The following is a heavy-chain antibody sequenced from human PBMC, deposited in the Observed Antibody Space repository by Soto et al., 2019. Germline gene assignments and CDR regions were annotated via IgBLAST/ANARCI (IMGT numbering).Heavy chain of an antibody. CDR1: GFTFSSYW. J-gene: IGHJ3*02. CDR3: ATDLWTTVVTDAFDI. D-gene: IGHD4-17*01. CDR2: IKQDGSEK. Sequence: GSLRLSCAASGFTFSSYWMSWVRQAPGKGLEWVANIKQDGSEKYYVDSVKGRFTISRDNAKNSLYLQMNSLRAEDTAVYYCATDLWTTVVTDAFDIWGQGTMVTVSS. V-gene: IGHV3-7*01.